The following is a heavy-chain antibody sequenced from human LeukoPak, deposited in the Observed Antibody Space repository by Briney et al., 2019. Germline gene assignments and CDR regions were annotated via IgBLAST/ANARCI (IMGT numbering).Heavy chain of an antibody. Sequence: SGPALVKPTQPLTLTCTFSGFSLSTSGMCVSWIRQPPGKALEWLARIDWDDDKYYSTSLKTRLTISKDTSKNQVVLTMTNMDPVDTATYYCARTPPTYYYDSSGYSNFDYWGQGTLVTVSS. J-gene: IGHJ4*02. CDR1: GFSLSTSGMC. V-gene: IGHV2-70*11. D-gene: IGHD3-22*01. CDR2: IDWDDDK. CDR3: ARTPPTYYYDSSGYSNFDY.